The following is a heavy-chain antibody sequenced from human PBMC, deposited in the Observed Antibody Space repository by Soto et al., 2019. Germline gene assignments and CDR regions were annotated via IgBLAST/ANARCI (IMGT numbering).Heavy chain of an antibody. CDR3: ARDFFFQAEDGIRDVRSVSAFLLNRSSDL. D-gene: IGHD3-10*02. J-gene: IGHJ2*01. CDR2: IYYSGNT. V-gene: IGHV4-31*02. Sequence: GKGLEWIGYIYYSGNTYYNPSLTSRVTISIDKAKNQFSRKLSSVIAADMGGYYCARDFFFQAEDGIRDVRSVSAFLLNRSSDL.